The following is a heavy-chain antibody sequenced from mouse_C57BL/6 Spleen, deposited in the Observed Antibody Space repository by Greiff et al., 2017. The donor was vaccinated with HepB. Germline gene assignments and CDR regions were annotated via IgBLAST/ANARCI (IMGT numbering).Heavy chain of an antibody. CDR2: ILPGSGST. D-gene: IGHD2-5*01. V-gene: IGHV1-9*01. CDR3: ARVAYYSNYYFDY. CDR1: GYTFTGYW. J-gene: IGHJ2*01. Sequence: QVQLKQSGAELMKPGASVKLSCKATGYTFTGYWIEWVKQRPGHGLEWIGEILPGSGSTNYNEKFKGKATFTADTSSNTAYMQLSSLTTEDSAIYYCARVAYYSNYYFDYWGQGTTLTVSS.